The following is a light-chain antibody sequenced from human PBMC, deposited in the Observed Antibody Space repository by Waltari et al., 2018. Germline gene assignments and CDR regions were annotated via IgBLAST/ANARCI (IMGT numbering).Light chain of an antibody. CDR1: QNINYW. V-gene: IGKV1-5*03. CDR3: QQYKSCPWT. J-gene: IGKJ1*01. Sequence: DIQLTQSPSTLSASVVDRVTITCRASQNINYWLAWSQSKPGKAPNLLIYKASSLESGVQSRFSGSGSGTEFTLTISSLQPGDFATYYCQQYKSCPWTFGQGTKVEIK. CDR2: KAS.